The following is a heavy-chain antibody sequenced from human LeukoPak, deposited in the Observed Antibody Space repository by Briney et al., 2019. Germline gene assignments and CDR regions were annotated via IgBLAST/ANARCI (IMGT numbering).Heavy chain of an antibody. CDR3: ARGLAYDSSGYYPFGAFDI. D-gene: IGHD3-22*01. CDR1: GFTFSSYA. CDR2: ISYDGSNK. Sequence: GGSLRLSCAASGFTFSSYAMHWVRQAPGKGLEWVAVISYDGSNKYYADSVKGRFTISRDDSKNTLYLQMNSLRAEDTAVYYCARGLAYDSSGYYPFGAFDIWGQGTMVTVSS. J-gene: IGHJ3*02. V-gene: IGHV3-30-3*01.